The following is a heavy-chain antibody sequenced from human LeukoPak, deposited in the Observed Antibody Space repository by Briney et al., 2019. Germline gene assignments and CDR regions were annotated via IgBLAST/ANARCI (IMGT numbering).Heavy chain of an antibody. CDR1: GFSLSTSGVG. J-gene: IGHJ4*02. Sequence: SGPTLVNPTQTLTLTCTFSGFSLSTSGVGVGWIRQPPGKALEWLALIYWNDDKRYSPSLKSRLTITKDTSKNQVVLTMTNMDPVDTATYYCAHSYDRLSTATYGGFDYWGQGTLVTVSS. V-gene: IGHV2-5*01. CDR3: AHSYDRLSTATYGGFDY. D-gene: IGHD3-16*01. CDR2: IYWNDDK.